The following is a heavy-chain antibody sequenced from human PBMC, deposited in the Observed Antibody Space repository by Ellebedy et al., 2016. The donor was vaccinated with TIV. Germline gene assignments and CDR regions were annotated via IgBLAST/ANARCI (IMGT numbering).Heavy chain of an antibody. D-gene: IGHD1-26*01. Sequence: PGGSLRLSCAASGFTFSSYAMSWVRQAPGKGLEWVSAISGSGGSTYYADSVKGRFTISRDNAKNSLYLQMNSLRAEDTAVYYCVRGQGSGVGAPYWGQGTRVTVSS. CDR3: VRGQGSGVGAPY. CDR1: GFTFSSYA. CDR2: ISGSGGST. V-gene: IGHV3-23*01. J-gene: IGHJ4*02.